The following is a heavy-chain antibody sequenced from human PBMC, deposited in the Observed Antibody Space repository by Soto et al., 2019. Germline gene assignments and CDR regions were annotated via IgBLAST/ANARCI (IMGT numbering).Heavy chain of an antibody. J-gene: IGHJ6*03. CDR1: GDSFNDYY. D-gene: IGHD5-12*01. CDR2: INPNGGVT. Sequence: GASVKVSCKTSGDSFNDYYMHWVRQAPGQGLEWMGWINPNGGVTKYAQKFQGRVTVTRDTSIRTVYMELSSLRSDDTAVYYCARESGGATATLDYYYFYMDVWGKGTTVTVSS. CDR3: ARESGGATATLDYYYFYMDV. V-gene: IGHV1-2*02.